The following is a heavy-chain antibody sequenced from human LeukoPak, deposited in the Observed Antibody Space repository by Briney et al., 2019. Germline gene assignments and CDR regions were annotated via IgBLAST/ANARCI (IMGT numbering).Heavy chain of an antibody. CDR3: AHSIAVVWFDP. CDR1: GFSLSTSREG. V-gene: IGHV2-5*01. Sequence: SGPTLVKPTQSLTLICSYSGFSLSTSREGVAWLRQPPENALELLALIYWSDDKRDSPPLKSSLTITKDTSKNQLVLTMTNMDPVDTATYFCAHSIAVVWFDPWGQGTLDTVSS. CDR2: IYWSDDK. J-gene: IGHJ5*02. D-gene: IGHD6-19*01.